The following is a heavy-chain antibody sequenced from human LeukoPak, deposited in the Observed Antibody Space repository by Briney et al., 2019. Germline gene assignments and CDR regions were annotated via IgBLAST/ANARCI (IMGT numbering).Heavy chain of an antibody. CDR2: IYYSGST. CDR3: ARQWASDDCNTRYTWFDP. D-gene: IGHD2-21*01. J-gene: IGHJ5*02. Sequence: SETLSLTCTVSGGSISSSSYYWAWIRQPPGKGLEWIGTIYYSGSTYYNPSLKSRVTISGDTSKNQFSLKMNSVAAADTAVYYCARQWASDDCNTRYTWFDPWGQGTLVAVSS. V-gene: IGHV4-39*01. CDR1: GGSISSSSYY.